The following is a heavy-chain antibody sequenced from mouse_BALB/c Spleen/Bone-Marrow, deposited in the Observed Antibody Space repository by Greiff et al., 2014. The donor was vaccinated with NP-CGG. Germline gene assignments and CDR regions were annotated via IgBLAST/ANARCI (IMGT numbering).Heavy chain of an antibody. CDR3: ARSRGNYWYFDV. Sequence: EVKLQESGPELVKPGASVKISCKTSGYTFTEYTMHWVKQSHGKSLEWIGGINPNNGGTVYNQKFEDKATLTVGKSSSTAYMEFRSLTSEDSAIYHCARSRGNYWYFDVWGAGTTVTVSS. CDR2: INPNNGGT. D-gene: IGHD2-1*01. V-gene: IGHV1-18*01. CDR1: GYTFTEYT. J-gene: IGHJ1*01.